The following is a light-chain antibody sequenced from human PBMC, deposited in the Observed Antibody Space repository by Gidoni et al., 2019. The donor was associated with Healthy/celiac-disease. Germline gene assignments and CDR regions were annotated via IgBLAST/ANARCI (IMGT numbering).Light chain of an antibody. CDR3: QAWDSSIVV. V-gene: IGLV3-1*01. Sequence: SYELTQPPSVSVSPGQTASITCSGDQLGDKYACWYQQKPGQSPVLVIYQDSKRPSGIPERFSGSNSGNTATLTISGTQAMEEADYYCQAWDSSIVVFGGGTKLTVL. CDR1: QLGDKY. J-gene: IGLJ2*01. CDR2: QDS.